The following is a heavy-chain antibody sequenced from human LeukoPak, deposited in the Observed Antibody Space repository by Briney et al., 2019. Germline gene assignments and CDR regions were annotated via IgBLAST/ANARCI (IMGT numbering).Heavy chain of an antibody. Sequence: PSETLSLTCTVSGGSISSYYWSWIRQPPGKVLEWIGYIYYSGSTNYNPSLKSRVTISVDTSKNQFSLKLSSVTAADTAVYYCARSSRYYSNQNWFDPWGQGTLVTVSS. V-gene: IGHV4-59*01. CDR1: GGSISSYY. CDR3: ARSSRYYSNQNWFDP. D-gene: IGHD3-10*01. CDR2: IYYSGST. J-gene: IGHJ5*02.